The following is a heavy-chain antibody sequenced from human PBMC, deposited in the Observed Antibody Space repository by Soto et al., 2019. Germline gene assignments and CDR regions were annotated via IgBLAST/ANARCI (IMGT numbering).Heavy chain of an antibody. CDR3: ARVGPGATTVTTGDAFDI. CDR2: VVHSGTN. V-gene: IGHV4-4*02. Sequence: QVQLQESGPGLVKPSGTLSLTCAVSGGSIISSNWWSWVRQPPGKGLEWIGEVVHSGTNNNSPSLKSRVTISVDNSKNQFYLTLFSVTAADTAVYYCARVGPGATTVTTGDAFDIWGQGTMVTVSS. J-gene: IGHJ3*02. D-gene: IGHD4-17*01. CDR1: GGSIISSNW.